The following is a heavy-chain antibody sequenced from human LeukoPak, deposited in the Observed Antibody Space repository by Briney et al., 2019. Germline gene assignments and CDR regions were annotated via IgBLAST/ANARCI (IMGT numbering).Heavy chain of an antibody. J-gene: IGHJ3*02. CDR3: ARGIPSGGSYLLAFDI. CDR1: GYTFTGYY. D-gene: IGHD3-10*01. Sequence: GASVKVSCKASGYTFTGYYMHWVRQAPGQGLEWMGWINPNSGGTNYAQKFQGRVTMTRDTSISTAYMELSRLRSDDTAVYYCARGIPSGGSYLLAFDIWGQGTMVTVSS. CDR2: INPNSGGT. V-gene: IGHV1-2*02.